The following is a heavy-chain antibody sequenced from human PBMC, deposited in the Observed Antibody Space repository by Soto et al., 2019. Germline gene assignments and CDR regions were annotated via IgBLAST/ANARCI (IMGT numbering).Heavy chain of an antibody. CDR1: GGSISSYY. Sequence: SETLSLTCTVSGGSISSYYWSWIRQPPGKGLEWVGYIYYSGSTNYNPSLKSRVTISVDTSKNQFSLKLSPVTAADTAVYYCGRLDELQLGGYYMDVWGKGTTVTVSS. CDR3: GRLDELQLGGYYMDV. CDR2: IYYSGST. J-gene: IGHJ6*03. V-gene: IGHV4-59*08. D-gene: IGHD6-6*01.